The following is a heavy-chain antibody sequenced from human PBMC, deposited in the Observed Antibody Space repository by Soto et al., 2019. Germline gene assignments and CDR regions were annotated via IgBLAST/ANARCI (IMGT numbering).Heavy chain of an antibody. CDR1: GFTVSSNY. Sequence: EVQLVESGGGLVQPGGSLRLSCAASGFTVSSNYMSWVRQAPGKGLEWVSVIYSGGSTYYADSVKGRFTISIDNSKNTLFLQLISLRAEDTAAYYCASGLVVVITYFDYWGQGTLVTVSS. V-gene: IGHV3-66*01. CDR3: ASGLVVVITYFDY. CDR2: IYSGGST. J-gene: IGHJ4*02. D-gene: IGHD3-22*01.